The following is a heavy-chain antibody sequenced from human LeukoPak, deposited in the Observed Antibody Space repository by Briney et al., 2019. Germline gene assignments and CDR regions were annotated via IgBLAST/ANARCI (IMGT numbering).Heavy chain of an antibody. V-gene: IGHV4-39*01. D-gene: IGHD1-26*01. CDR2: MYYSGST. Sequence: SETLSLTCTVSGGSISSSSYYWGWIRQPPGKGLEWIGSMYYSGSTYYNPSLKSRVTISVDTSKNQFSLELTSVTAADTAVYYCARHSGSYLKSALHIWGQGTMVAVSS. CDR1: GGSISSSSYY. CDR3: ARHSGSYLKSALHI. J-gene: IGHJ3*02.